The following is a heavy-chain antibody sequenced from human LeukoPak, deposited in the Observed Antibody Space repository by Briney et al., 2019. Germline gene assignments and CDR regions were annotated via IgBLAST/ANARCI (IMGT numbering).Heavy chain of an antibody. CDR1: GYSISSGYN. CDR2: IYHSGST. Sequence: PSETLSLTCAVSGYSISSGYNWGWVRQPPAKGLEWIGSIYHSGSTYYNPSLKSRVTISVDTSKNQFSLKLSSVTAADTAVYYCASQDIVVVPAAILGIGAFDIWGQGTMVTVSS. J-gene: IGHJ3*02. V-gene: IGHV4-38-2*01. CDR3: ASQDIVVVPAAILGIGAFDI. D-gene: IGHD2-2*02.